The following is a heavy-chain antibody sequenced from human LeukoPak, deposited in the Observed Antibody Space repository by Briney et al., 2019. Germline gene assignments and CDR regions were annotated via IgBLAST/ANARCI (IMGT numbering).Heavy chain of an antibody. CDR1: GVSISNYY. CDR3: ATKKTTPRSGFDY. J-gene: IGHJ4*02. D-gene: IGHD6-25*01. Sequence: SETLSLTCAVSGVSISNYYLSWIRQPPGKGLEWIGHIYFIGNTNCNASLKSRVTISLDTSKNHFSLKLTSVTAADTAIYYCATKKTTPRSGFDYWGQGTLVTVSS. CDR2: IYFIGNT. V-gene: IGHV4-59*01.